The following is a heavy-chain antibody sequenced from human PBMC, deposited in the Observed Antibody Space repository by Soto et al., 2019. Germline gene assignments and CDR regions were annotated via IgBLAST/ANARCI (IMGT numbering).Heavy chain of an antibody. Sequence: PSETLSLTCTVSGGSISSSSYYWGWIRQPPGKGLEWIGSIDYSASPYSNTTIKRLVTICVHASKNQVPLKLTCGTAADTAVYYCARHPDYYESSGYFSPMNWVDHWGQETLVTVSS. CDR1: GGSISSSSYY. V-gene: IGHV4-39*01. CDR2: IDYSASP. D-gene: IGHD3-22*01. J-gene: IGHJ5*02. CDR3: ARHPDYYESSGYFSPMNWVDH.